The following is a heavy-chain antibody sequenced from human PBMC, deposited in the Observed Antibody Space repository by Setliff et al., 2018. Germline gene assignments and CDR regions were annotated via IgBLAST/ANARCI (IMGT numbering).Heavy chain of an antibody. CDR1: GGSITNYY. J-gene: IGHJ4*02. V-gene: IGHV4-59*12. CDR2: MYYSGST. CDR3: AREAGTI. D-gene: IGHD1-1*01. Sequence: PSETLSLTCTVSGGSITNYYWSWIRQPPGKGLEWIGYMYYSGSTNYNPSLKSRVTISIDTAKNQFSLKLSSVTAADTAVYYCAREAGTIWGQGTLVTVSS.